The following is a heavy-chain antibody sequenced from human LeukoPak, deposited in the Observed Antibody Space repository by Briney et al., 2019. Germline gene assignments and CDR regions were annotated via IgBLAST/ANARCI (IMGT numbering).Heavy chain of an antibody. CDR2: ISGSGGST. J-gene: IGHJ4*02. Sequence: GGSLRLSCAASGFTFSSYGMSWVRQAPGKGLEWVSAISGSGGSTYYADSVKGRFTISRDNSKNTLYLQMNSLRAEDTAVYYCAKEGHYYGSGGYSYVFDYWGQGTLVTVSS. CDR1: GFTFSSYG. D-gene: IGHD3-10*01. V-gene: IGHV3-23*01. CDR3: AKEGHYYGSGGYSYVFDY.